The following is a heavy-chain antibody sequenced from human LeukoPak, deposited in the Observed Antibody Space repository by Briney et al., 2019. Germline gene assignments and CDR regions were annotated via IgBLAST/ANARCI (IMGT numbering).Heavy chain of an antibody. Sequence: GRSLRLSCAASGFTFSSYGMHWVRQAPGKGLEWVAVISYDGSNKYYADSVKGRFTISRDNSKNTLYLQMNSLRAEDTAVYYCAKSPFTIPYGMDVWGQGTTVTVSS. CDR2: ISYDGSNK. CDR3: AKSPFTIPYGMDV. V-gene: IGHV3-30*18. D-gene: IGHD3-9*01. CDR1: GFTFSSYG. J-gene: IGHJ6*02.